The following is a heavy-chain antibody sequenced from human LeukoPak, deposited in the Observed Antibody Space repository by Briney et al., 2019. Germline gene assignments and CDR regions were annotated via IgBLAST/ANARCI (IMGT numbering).Heavy chain of an antibody. CDR1: GFTFSSYG. J-gene: IGHJ4*02. D-gene: IGHD4-17*01. Sequence: PGGSLRLSSAASGFTFSSYGMHWVRQAPGKGLEWVAVIWYDGSNKYYVDSVKGRFTISRDNSKDTLYLQMNSLRAEDTAVYYCARDQNEGYGDYFYYFDYWGQGTLVTVSS. CDR2: IWYDGSNK. V-gene: IGHV3-33*01. CDR3: ARDQNEGYGDYFYYFDY.